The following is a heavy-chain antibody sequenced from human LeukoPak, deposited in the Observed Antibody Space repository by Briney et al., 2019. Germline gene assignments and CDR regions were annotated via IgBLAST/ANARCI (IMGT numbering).Heavy chain of an antibody. Sequence: PGGSLRLSCAASGFTFSSYAMHWVRQAPGKGVEYVSAISSNGGSTYYANSVKGRFTISRDNSKNTLYLQMGSLRAEDMAVYYCARDGGYSYGSPSYYFDYWGQGTLVTVSS. J-gene: IGHJ4*02. CDR2: ISSNGGST. D-gene: IGHD5-18*01. CDR3: ARDGGYSYGSPSYYFDY. V-gene: IGHV3-64*01. CDR1: GFTFSSYA.